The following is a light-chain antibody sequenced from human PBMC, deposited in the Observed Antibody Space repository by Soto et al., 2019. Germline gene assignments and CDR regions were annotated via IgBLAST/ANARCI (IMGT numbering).Light chain of an antibody. Sequence: QSALTQPRSVSGSPGQSVTISCTGTSSDVGGYNYVSWYQQHPGKAPKLMIYDVSKRPSGVPDRFSGSKSGNTASLTISGLQAEDEAEYYCCSYAGSYTHVFGTGTKLPVL. CDR1: SSDVGGYNY. CDR3: CSYAGSYTHV. CDR2: DVS. J-gene: IGLJ1*01. V-gene: IGLV2-11*01.